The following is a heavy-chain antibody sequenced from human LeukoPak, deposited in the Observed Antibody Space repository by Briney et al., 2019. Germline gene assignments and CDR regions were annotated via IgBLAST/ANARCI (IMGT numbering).Heavy chain of an antibody. CDR3: AREFSSKLEWLAYVTGDDAFDV. V-gene: IGHV1-2*02. J-gene: IGHJ3*01. CDR2: VNPKTGGT. Sequence: AAVKDCCKAFGYSFTGYHLHWVRQAPRQGLEWMGGVNPKTGGTNYSRKFQGRVTMTRDTSINTVNMELSRLTSDATAVYYCAREFSSKLEWLAYVTGDDAFDVWGQGTMITVS. D-gene: IGHD3-3*01. CDR1: GYSFTGYH.